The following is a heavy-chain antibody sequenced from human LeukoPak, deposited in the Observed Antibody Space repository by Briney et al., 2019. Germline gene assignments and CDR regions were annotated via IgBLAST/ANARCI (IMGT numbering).Heavy chain of an antibody. CDR1: EFTFSSYA. V-gene: IGHV3-23*01. Sequence: WGSLRLSCAVSEFTFSSYAMNWVRQAPGKGLEWVSGICGSGAGTYYADSVKGRFTISRDNSKNTLYLQMNSLRAEDTAVYYCAKMVREFYTISYYFDYWGQGTLVTVSS. D-gene: IGHD2-8*01. CDR2: ICGSGAGT. J-gene: IGHJ4*02. CDR3: AKMVREFYTISYYFDY.